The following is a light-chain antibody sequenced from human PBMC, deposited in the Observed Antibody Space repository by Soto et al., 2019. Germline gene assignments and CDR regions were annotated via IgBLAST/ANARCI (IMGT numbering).Light chain of an antibody. J-gene: IGLJ3*02. CDR3: QSYDDSLAWV. CDR1: SSNIGAGFD. CDR2: GNS. Sequence: QSVLTQPPSVSGAPGQRVTISCTGSSSNIGAGFDVHWYHQIAGTAPKLLIYGNSNRPSGVPDRFSGSKSGTSASLAINGLQAEDEADYYCQSYDDSLAWVFGGGTKLTVL. V-gene: IGLV1-40*01.